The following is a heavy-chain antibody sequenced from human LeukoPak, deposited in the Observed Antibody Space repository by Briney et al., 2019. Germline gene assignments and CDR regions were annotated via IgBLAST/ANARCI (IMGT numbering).Heavy chain of an antibody. V-gene: IGHV3-23*01. Sequence: GGSLRLSCAACVFTFYHYGMTWVRQAPGKGLEWVSTISGSGLSTYYADSVKGRFTISRDNSNNTVSVQINSLSAEHTAVYFCAKVGVSALVPVHWFDLWGLGTVVSVSS. CDR1: VFTFYHYG. CDR2: ISGSGLST. J-gene: IGHJ5*02. D-gene: IGHD2-8*02. CDR3: AKVGVSALVPVHWFDL.